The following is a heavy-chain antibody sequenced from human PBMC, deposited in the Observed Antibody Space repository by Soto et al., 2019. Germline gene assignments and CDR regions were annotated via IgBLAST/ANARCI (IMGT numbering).Heavy chain of an antibody. V-gene: IGHV1-3*01. Sequence: ASVKVSCKASGYTFTSYAMHWVRQAPGQRLEWMGWINAGNGNTKYSQKFQGRVTITRDTSASTAYMELSSLRSEDTAVYYCARSSGYYSIDDYWGQGTLVTVSS. D-gene: IGHD3-22*01. CDR1: GYTFTSYA. CDR3: ARSSGYYSIDDY. J-gene: IGHJ4*02. CDR2: INAGNGNT.